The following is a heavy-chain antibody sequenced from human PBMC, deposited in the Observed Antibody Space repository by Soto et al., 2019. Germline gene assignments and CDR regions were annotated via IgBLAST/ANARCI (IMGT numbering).Heavy chain of an antibody. CDR1: GGSTSSYY. D-gene: IGHD3-3*01. Sequence: SETLSLTCTVSGGSTSSYYWSWIRQPPGKGLEWIGYIYYSGSTNYNPSLKSRVTVSVDTSKNQFSLKLSSVTAADTAVYYCARGGSIFGVHGNWFDPWGQGTLVTVSS. CDR2: IYYSGST. V-gene: IGHV4-59*01. CDR3: ARGGSIFGVHGNWFDP. J-gene: IGHJ5*02.